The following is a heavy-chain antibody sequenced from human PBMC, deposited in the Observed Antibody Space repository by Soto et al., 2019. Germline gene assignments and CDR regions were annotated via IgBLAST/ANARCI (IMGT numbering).Heavy chain of an antibody. CDR3: ARADVLWFGELSYYYGMDV. V-gene: IGHV4-59*01. D-gene: IGHD3-10*01. Sequence: SETLSLTCTVSGGSISSYYWSWIRQPPGKGLEWIGYIYYSGSTNYNPSLKSRVTISVDTSKNQFSLKLSSVTAADTAVYYCARADVLWFGELSYYYGMDVWGQGTTVTVS. CDR1: GGSISSYY. CDR2: IYYSGST. J-gene: IGHJ6*02.